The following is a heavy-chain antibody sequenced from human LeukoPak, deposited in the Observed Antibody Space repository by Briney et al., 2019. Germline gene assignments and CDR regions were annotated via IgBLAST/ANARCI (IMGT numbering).Heavy chain of an antibody. CDR1: SYSISSGYY. J-gene: IGHJ3*02. V-gene: IGHV4-38-2*02. CDR3: ARDTHYYGSGSPAFDI. Sequence: SETLSLTCTVSSYSISSGYYWGWIRQPPGKGLEWIGSIYHSGNTYYNPSLKSRLTISLDTSKNQFSLKLRSVTAADTAMYYCARDTHYYGSGSPAFDIWGQGTMVTVSS. D-gene: IGHD3-10*01. CDR2: IYHSGNT.